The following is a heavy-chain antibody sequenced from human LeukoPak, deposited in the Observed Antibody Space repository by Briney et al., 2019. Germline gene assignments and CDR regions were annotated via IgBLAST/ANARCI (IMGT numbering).Heavy chain of an antibody. CDR3: ARLKGDSSGYYFKGFDY. J-gene: IGHJ4*02. V-gene: IGHV3-11*06. D-gene: IGHD3-22*01. CDR1: GFTFSDYY. Sequence: GGSLRLSCAASGFTFSDYYMSWIRQAPGKGLEWVSYISSSSSYTNYADSVKGRFTISRDNAKNSLYLQMNSLRAEDTAVYYCARLKGDSSGYYFKGFDYWGQGTLVTVSS. CDR2: ISSSSSYT.